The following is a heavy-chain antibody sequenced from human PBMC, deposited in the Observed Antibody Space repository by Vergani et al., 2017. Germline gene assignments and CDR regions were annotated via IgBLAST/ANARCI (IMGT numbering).Heavy chain of an antibody. CDR3: ARGSYGSSDKFDY. Sequence: EVQLVESGGGLVPPGRSLRLSCAASGFSFGDYAMTWVRQAPGKGLEWVSAISGHGDRTYYADSVKGRFTISRDNSKNTLYLQMNSLRAEDTAVYYCARGSYGSSDKFDYWGQGTLVTVSS. CDR1: GFSFGDYA. J-gene: IGHJ4*02. CDR2: ISGHGDRT. V-gene: IGHV3-23*04. D-gene: IGHD5-18*01.